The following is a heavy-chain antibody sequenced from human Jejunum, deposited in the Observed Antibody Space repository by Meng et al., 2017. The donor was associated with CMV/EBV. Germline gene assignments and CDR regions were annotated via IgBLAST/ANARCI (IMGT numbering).Heavy chain of an antibody. CDR2: IDSDGSST. V-gene: IGHV3-74*01. CDR3: ARGACPSSSCNEFGSSAFDI. D-gene: IGHD6-13*01. CDR1: TYW. J-gene: IGHJ3*02. Sequence: TYWMNWVRQAPGKGLVWVSRIDSDGSSTTYADSVKGRFTISRDNAKNTLYLQMNSLRAEDTAVYYCARGACPSSSCNEFGSSAFDIWGPGTMVTVSS.